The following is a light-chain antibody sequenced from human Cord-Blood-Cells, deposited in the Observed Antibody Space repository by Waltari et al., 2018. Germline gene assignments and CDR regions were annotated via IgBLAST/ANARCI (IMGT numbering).Light chain of an antibody. CDR1: NIGSKS. CDR2: YDS. CDR3: QVWDSSSDPAV. Sequence: SYVLTQPPSVSVAPGKTARITCGGNNIGSKSVHWYQQKPGQAPVLVIYYDSDRPSGIPERFAGSNSGNPATLTISRVEAGDEADYYCQVWDSSSDPAVFGGGTQLTVL. J-gene: IGLJ7*01. V-gene: IGLV3-21*04.